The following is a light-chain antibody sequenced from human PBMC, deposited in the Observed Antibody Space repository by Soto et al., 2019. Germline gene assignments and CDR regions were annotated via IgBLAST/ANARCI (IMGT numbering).Light chain of an antibody. CDR2: EVN. J-gene: IGLJ2*01. CDR1: SDDVGGYNY. CDR3: SSYRSGNTLVV. Sequence: QSALTQPASVSGSPGPSITISCTGTSDDVGGYNYVSWYQQHPGKAPKLMIFEVNNRPSGVSNRFSGSRSGNTASLTISGLQAEDEADYYWSSYRSGNTLVVFRGGTKLTVL. V-gene: IGLV2-14*01.